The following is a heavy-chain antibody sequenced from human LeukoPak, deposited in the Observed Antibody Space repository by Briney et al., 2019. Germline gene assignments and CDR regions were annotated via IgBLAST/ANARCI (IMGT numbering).Heavy chain of an antibody. Sequence: SETLSLTCTVSGYSISSDYYWAWIRQPPGKGLEWLGSINHSGSTYYKPSLESRIIISLGTSNNQFSLKVRSVTAPDTAVYYCARTMASGDSPGFDYWGQGALVTVSS. V-gene: IGHV4-38-2*02. CDR1: GYSISSDYY. CDR2: INHSGST. CDR3: ARTMASGDSPGFDY. J-gene: IGHJ4*02. D-gene: IGHD2-21*02.